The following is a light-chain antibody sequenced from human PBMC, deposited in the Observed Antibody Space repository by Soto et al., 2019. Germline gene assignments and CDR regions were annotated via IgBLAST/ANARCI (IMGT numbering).Light chain of an antibody. V-gene: IGKV1-27*01. CDR3: QQYGSSLT. CDR2: AAS. Sequence: DIQMTQSPSSLSASVGDRVTITCRASQGISNYLAWYQQKPGKVPKLLIYAASTLQSGVPSRFSGSGSGTDFTLTISSLQPEDFALYYCQQYGSSLTFGLGTKVDIK. CDR1: QGISNY. J-gene: IGKJ1*01.